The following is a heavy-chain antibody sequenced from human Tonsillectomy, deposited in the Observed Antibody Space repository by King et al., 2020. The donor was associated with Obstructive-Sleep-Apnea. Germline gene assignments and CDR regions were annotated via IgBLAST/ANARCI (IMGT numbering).Heavy chain of an antibody. D-gene: IGHD3-3*01. V-gene: IGHV3-30*04. CDR1: GFAFSTYA. CDR3: ARDGLEWLTPDY. CDR2: ISYDGSNK. Sequence: VQLVESGGGVVQPGRSLRLSCAASGFAFSTYALHWVRQAPGKGLEWVAVISYDGSNKYYPDSVKGRFTISRDNSKSTLYLQVNSLRAEDTAIYYCARDGLEWLTPDYWGQGTLVTVSS. J-gene: IGHJ4*02.